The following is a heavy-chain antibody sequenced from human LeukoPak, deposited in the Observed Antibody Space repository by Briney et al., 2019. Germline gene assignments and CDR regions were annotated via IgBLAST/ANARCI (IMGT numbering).Heavy chain of an antibody. Sequence: GGSLRLSCAASGFTFSSYAMHWVRQAPGKGLEWVAVISYDGSNKYYADSVEGRFTISRDNSENTLYLQMNSLRAEDTAVYYCARGSNPYCSGGSCYFDYWGQGTLVTVSS. CDR1: GFTFSSYA. D-gene: IGHD2-15*01. J-gene: IGHJ4*02. CDR2: ISYDGSNK. V-gene: IGHV3-30-3*01. CDR3: ARGSNPYCSGGSCYFDY.